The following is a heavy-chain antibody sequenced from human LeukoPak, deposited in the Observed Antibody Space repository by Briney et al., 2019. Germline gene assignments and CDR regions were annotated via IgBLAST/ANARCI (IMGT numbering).Heavy chain of an antibody. J-gene: IGHJ3*01. CDR1: GASISSGNYY. CDR3: ARYRYSGYDDAFDV. V-gene: IGHV4-61*02. CDR2: LHTTGGT. Sequence: SETLSLTCIVSGASISSGNYYWTWIRQPAGKGLEWIGRLHTTGGTNYNPSFKSRLSISGDTSKNQFSLQLSSVTAADAAVYYCARYRYSGYDDAFDVWGQGTMVTVSS. D-gene: IGHD5-12*01.